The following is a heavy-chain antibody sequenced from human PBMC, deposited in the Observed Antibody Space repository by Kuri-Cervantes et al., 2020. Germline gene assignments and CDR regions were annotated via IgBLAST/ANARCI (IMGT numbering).Heavy chain of an antibody. V-gene: IGHV1-69*06. J-gene: IGHJ4*02. CDR1: GGTFSSYA. D-gene: IGHD2-2*01. CDR2: IIPIFGTA. CDR3: AGVKDCSNTSCYPNNFDY. Sequence: SVKVSCKASGGTFSSYAISWVRQAPGQGLEWMGGIIPIFGTANYAQKFQGRVTITADKSASTAYMELSSLRSEDTAVYYCAGVKDCSNTSCYPNNFDYWGQGTLVTVSS.